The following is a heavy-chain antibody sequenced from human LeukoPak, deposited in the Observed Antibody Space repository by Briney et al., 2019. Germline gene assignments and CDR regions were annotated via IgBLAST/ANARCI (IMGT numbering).Heavy chain of an antibody. CDR2: FSSGGSA. CDR3: ARKQTGTMYDV. D-gene: IGHD1-7*01. J-gene: IGHJ4*02. Sequence: SETLSLICIVPGGSISSSSYYWAWIRQSPGKGLEWIGTFSSGGSAYYNPSLTSRVSISKDTSDNQFSLRLYSVTAADTAVYYCARKQTGTMYDVWGQGTQVTVSS. V-gene: IGHV4-39*07. CDR1: GGSISSSSYY.